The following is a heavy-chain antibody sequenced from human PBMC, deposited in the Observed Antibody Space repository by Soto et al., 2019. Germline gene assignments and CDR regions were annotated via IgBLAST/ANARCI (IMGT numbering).Heavy chain of an antibody. V-gene: IGHV4-31*03. Sequence: NPSETLSLTCTVSGGSISSDGYYWSWIRQQPGKGLEYIGYIYHGGDSYYTPSLGRRVTISVDTSENQFSLHLRSVTAAATAVYYGARENYKRAYPHNVSAPWAQGIPVTGSS. J-gene: IGHJ5*02. D-gene: IGHD1-7*01. CDR3: ARENYKRAYPHNVSAP. CDR2: IYHGGDS. CDR1: GGSISSDGYY.